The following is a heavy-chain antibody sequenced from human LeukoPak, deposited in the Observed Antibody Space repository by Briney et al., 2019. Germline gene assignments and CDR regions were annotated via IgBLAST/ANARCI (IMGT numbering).Heavy chain of an antibody. CDR3: AKDLAAAGTNAFDI. CDR2: ISWNSGSI. CDR1: GFTFSSYA. Sequence: GGSLRLSCAASGFTFSSYAMHWVRQAPGKGLEWVSGISWNSGSIGYADSVKGRFTISRDNAKNSLYLQMNSLRAEDMALYYCAKDLAAAGTNAFDIWGQGTMVTVSS. J-gene: IGHJ3*02. D-gene: IGHD6-13*01. V-gene: IGHV3-9*03.